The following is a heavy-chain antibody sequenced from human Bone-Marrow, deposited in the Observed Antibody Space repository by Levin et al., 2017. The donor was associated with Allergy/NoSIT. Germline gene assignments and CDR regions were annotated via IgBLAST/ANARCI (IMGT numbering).Heavy chain of an antibody. V-gene: IGHV1-18*01. Sequence: GESLKISCKASGYTFTSYGISWVRQAPGQGLEWMGWISAYNGNTNYAQKLQGRVTMTTDTSTSTAYMELRSLRSDDTAVYYCAREGQYNWNYPLRYYGMDVWGQGTTVTVSS. CDR2: ISAYNGNT. CDR1: GYTFTSYG. D-gene: IGHD1-7*01. CDR3: AREGQYNWNYPLRYYGMDV. J-gene: IGHJ6*02.